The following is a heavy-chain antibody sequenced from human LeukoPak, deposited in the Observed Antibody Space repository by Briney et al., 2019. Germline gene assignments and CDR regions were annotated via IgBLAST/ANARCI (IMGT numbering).Heavy chain of an antibody. D-gene: IGHD6-19*01. V-gene: IGHV3-7*01. Sequence: GGSLRLSCAASGFTFSSHWMSWVRQAPGKGLEWVANTKEDGSEKYYVDSVKGRFTISRDNAKNSLYLQMNSLSAEDTAVYYCASTAGYSSGWYAWGQGTLVTVSS. CDR2: TKEDGSEK. CDR3: ASTAGYSSGWYA. J-gene: IGHJ5*02. CDR1: GFTFSSHW.